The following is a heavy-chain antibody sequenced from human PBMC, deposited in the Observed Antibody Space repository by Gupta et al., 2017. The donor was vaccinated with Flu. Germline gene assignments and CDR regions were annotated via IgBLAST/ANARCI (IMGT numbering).Heavy chain of an antibody. J-gene: IGHJ2*01. Sequence: EWVANIKQDGSEKFYVDSVKGRLTISRDNAKNSLFLQMNSLRAEDTAVYYCVRDLLGYCSGGRCYSSWFFDRWGRGALVTVSS. CDR2: IKQDGSEK. CDR3: VRDLLGYCSGGRCYSSWFFDR. D-gene: IGHD2-15*01. V-gene: IGHV3-7*01.